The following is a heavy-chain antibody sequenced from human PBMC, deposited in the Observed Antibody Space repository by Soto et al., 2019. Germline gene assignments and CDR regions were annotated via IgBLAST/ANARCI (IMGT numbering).Heavy chain of an antibody. Sequence: ASVKVSCKASGGTFSSYAISWVRQAPGQGLEWMGGIIPIFGTANYAQKFQGRVTITADESTSTAYMELSSLRSEDTAVYYCARVTAAGQAIPGYFDYWGHGTLVTVPS. CDR3: ARVTAAGQAIPGYFDY. CDR2: IIPIFGTA. J-gene: IGHJ4*01. V-gene: IGHV1-69*13. D-gene: IGHD6-13*01. CDR1: GGTFSSYA.